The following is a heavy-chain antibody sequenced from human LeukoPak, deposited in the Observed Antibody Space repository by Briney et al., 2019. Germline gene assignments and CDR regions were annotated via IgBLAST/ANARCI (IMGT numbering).Heavy chain of an antibody. V-gene: IGHV4-34*01. CDR2: INHSGST. J-gene: IGHJ5*02. CDR3: ARGRMGYYGSGTKRWFDP. Sequence: PSETLSLTCAVYGGSFSGYYWSWIRQPPGKGLEWIGEINHSGSTNYNPSLKSRVTISVDTSKNQFSLKLSSVTAADTAVYYCARGRMGYYGSGTKRWFDPWGQGTLVTVSS. CDR1: GGSFSGYY. D-gene: IGHD3-10*01.